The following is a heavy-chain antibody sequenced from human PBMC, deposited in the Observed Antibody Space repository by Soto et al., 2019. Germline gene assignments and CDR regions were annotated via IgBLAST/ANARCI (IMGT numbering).Heavy chain of an antibody. V-gene: IGHV4-31*03. D-gene: IGHD3-10*01. Sequence: QVQLQESGPGLVKPSQTLSLTCTVSGGAISSDGYYWSWIRQHPGKGLEWIGYIYYSGSTYYSPSPTSRVTISVDTSKNQFSLKLSSVTAADTAVYYCGRGAHYSRPFRWFDPWGQGTLLTVSS. CDR3: GRGAHYSRPFRWFDP. CDR1: GGAISSDGYY. CDR2: IYYSGST. J-gene: IGHJ5*02.